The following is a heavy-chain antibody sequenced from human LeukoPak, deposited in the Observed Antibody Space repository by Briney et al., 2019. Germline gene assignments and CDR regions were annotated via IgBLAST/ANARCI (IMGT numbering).Heavy chain of an antibody. CDR2: IIPILGIA. V-gene: IGHV1-69*04. Sequence: ASVKVSCKASGGTFSSYAISWVRQAPGQGLEWMGRIIPILGIANYAQKFQGRVTITADKSTSTAYMELSSLRSEDTAVYYCARDPPWDTVTTRGNAFDIWGQGTMVTVSS. J-gene: IGHJ3*02. D-gene: IGHD4-17*01. CDR3: ARDPPWDTVTTRGNAFDI. CDR1: GGTFSSYA.